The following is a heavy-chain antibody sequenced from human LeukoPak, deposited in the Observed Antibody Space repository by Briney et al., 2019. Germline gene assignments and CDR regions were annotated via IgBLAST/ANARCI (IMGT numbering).Heavy chain of an antibody. CDR1: GGSFSGYY. CDR3: ARERQQLSWFDP. CDR2: IYYSGST. Sequence: PSETLSLTCAVYGGSFSGYYWSWIRQPPGKGLEWIGYIYYSGSTKYNPSLKSRLTISVDTSKNQFSLKLSSVTAADTAVYYCARERQQLSWFDPWGQGTLVTVSS. D-gene: IGHD6-13*01. V-gene: IGHV4-59*01. J-gene: IGHJ5*02.